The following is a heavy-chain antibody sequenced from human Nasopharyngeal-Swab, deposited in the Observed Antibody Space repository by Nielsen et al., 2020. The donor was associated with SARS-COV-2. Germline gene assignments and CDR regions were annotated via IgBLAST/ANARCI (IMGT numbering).Heavy chain of an antibody. CDR1: GFTVSRKY. V-gene: IGHV3-43D*03. Sequence: GESLKISCAASGFTVSRKYMTWVRQAPGKGLEWVSLITWNAGYTYYSDSVKGRFTISRDNSKKSLYLQMSSLRPEDTALYYCVKDMTLHTYGETHFDYWGQGTLVTVSS. CDR3: VKDMTLHTYGETHFDY. D-gene: IGHD5-18*01. CDR2: ITWNAGYT. J-gene: IGHJ4*02.